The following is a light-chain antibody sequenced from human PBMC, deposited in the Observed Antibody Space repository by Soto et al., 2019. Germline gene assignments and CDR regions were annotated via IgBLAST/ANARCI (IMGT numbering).Light chain of an antibody. CDR3: CSYAGSRVYM. CDR1: SSDVGTFNL. V-gene: IGLV2-23*02. J-gene: IGLJ1*01. Sequence: QSALTQVASVSGSPGQSITISCTGTSSDVGTFNLVSWYQQHPGKAPRLMIYEVIKRPSGVSNRFSGSKSGNTASLTISGLEGEDEADFYCCSYAGSRVYMFGTGTKVTVL. CDR2: EVI.